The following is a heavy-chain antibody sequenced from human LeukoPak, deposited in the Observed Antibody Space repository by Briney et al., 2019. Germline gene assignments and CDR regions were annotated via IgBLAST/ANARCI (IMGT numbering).Heavy chain of an antibody. D-gene: IGHD6-13*01. CDR2: INPNSGGT. CDR1: GYTFTGYY. J-gene: IGHJ4*02. Sequence: ASVKVSCKASGYTFTGYYMHWVRQAPGQGLEWMGWINPNSGGTNYAQKFQGRVTMTRDTSISTAYMEPSRLRSDDTAVYYCARGFKRQQLVLGYWGQGTLVTVSS. V-gene: IGHV1-2*02. CDR3: ARGFKRQQLVLGY.